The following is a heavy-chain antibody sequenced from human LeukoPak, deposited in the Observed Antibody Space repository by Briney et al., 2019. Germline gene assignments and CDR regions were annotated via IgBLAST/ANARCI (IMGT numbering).Heavy chain of an antibody. J-gene: IGHJ4*02. CDR2: IKQDGSEK. D-gene: IGHD3-22*01. Sequence: GGSLRLSCAASGFTFIYYWMSWVRQAPGKGLEWVANIKQDGSEKYYVDSVKGRFTISRVNAKNSVYLQMSSLRVEDTAVYYCARDRHYSDTSGNYYAYWGQGTLVTLSS. CDR3: ARDRHYSDTSGNYYAY. V-gene: IGHV3-7*05. CDR1: GFTFIYYW.